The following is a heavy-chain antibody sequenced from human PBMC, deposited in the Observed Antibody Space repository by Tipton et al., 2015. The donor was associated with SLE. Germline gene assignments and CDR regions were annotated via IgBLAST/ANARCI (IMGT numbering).Heavy chain of an antibody. V-gene: IGHV3-30*14. CDR1: GFTFSTYA. J-gene: IGHJ4*02. CDR2: VSSDGSHD. CDR3: ATPYAVAGTTRRPFDY. Sequence: SLRLSCAASGFTFSTYAMNWVRQAPGKGLEWVALVSSDGSHDYYADSVKGRFTISRDNSKSTLYLQMNSLRAEDTAVYYCATPYAVAGTTRRPFDYWGQGTLVTVPS. D-gene: IGHD6-19*01.